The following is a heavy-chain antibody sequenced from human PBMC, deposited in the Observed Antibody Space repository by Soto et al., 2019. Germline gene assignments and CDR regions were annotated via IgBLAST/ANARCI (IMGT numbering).Heavy chain of an antibody. CDR1: GGYISGGCYS. CDR3: ATYRTFFQI. J-gene: IGHJ3*02. CDR2: IYNSGST. D-gene: IGHD2-2*01. Sequence: TLSLTCAVSGGYISGGCYSGIWIRQPPGKGLEWIGVIYNSGSTYYNSSLKSRVTISVDRSKNHFFLNLTSVTAADTAVHYCATYRTFFQIWG. V-gene: IGHV4-30-2*01.